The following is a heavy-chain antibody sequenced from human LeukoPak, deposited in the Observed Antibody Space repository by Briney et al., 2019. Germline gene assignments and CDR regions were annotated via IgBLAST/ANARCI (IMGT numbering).Heavy chain of an antibody. CDR3: ATNGDGDYIPSYVLDV. CDR2: FDSDAGEI. D-gene: IGHD4-17*01. Sequence: ASVKVSCTVSGNTLTDLTIHWVRLAPGEGLEWMGGFDSDAGEIIYAQNFQGRVTMTEDTSADTAYMELTSLRSEDTAVYYCATNGDGDYIPSYVLDVWGQGTTVTVSS. J-gene: IGHJ6*02. V-gene: IGHV1-24*01. CDR1: GNTLTDLT.